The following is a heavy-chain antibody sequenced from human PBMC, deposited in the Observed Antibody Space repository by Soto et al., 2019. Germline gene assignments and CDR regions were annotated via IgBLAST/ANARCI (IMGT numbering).Heavy chain of an antibody. Sequence: QVQLVESGGGVVQPGRSLRLSCAASGFTFSSYGMHCVRQAPGKGLEWVAVIWYDGSNKYYADSVKGRFTISRDNSKNTLYLQMNSLRAEDTAVYYCARATTRAMLLIYYGMDVWGQGTTVTVSS. CDR2: IWYDGSNK. D-gene: IGHD3-16*01. V-gene: IGHV3-33*01. CDR1: GFTFSSYG. CDR3: ARATTRAMLLIYYGMDV. J-gene: IGHJ6*02.